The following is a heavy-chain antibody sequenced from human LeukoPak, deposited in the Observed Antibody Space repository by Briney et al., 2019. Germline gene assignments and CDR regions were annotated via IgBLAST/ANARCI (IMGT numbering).Heavy chain of an antibody. CDR3: ARSVVVPAAGVGYYMDV. J-gene: IGHJ6*03. D-gene: IGHD2-2*01. Sequence: ASVKVSCKASGGTFSSYAISWVRQAPGQGLEWMGGIIPIFGTANYARKFEGRVTITTDESTSTAYMELSSLRSEDTAVYYCARSVVVPAAGVGYYMDVWGKGTTVTVSS. CDR1: GGTFSSYA. CDR2: IIPIFGTA. V-gene: IGHV1-69*05.